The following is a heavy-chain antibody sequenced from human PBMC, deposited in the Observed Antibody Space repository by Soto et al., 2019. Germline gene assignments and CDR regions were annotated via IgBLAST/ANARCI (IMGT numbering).Heavy chain of an antibody. D-gene: IGHD6-6*01. J-gene: IGHJ6*02. CDR3: ARGSSIAGLYYGMDV. CDR2: NCYSGIT. V-gene: IGHV4-31*01. Sequence: WTWIRQHPGKGLEWIGYNCYSGITYYNPSLKSQVTISLDTSKNQFSLKLSSVTAADTAVYYCARGSSIAGLYYGMDVWGQGTTVTVSS.